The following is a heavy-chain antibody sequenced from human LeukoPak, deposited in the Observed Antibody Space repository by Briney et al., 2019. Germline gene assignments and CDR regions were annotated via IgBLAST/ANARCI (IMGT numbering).Heavy chain of an antibody. CDR2: IYYTGST. Sequence: SETLSLTCTVSGGSMSSYYWTWIRQPPGRGLEWIGHIYYTGSTSYNPSLKSRVTLSVDTSKNQFSLKLTSVTAADTAMYYCARYLSSGLDYWGQGTWLTVSS. J-gene: IGHJ4*02. CDR1: GGSMSSYY. V-gene: IGHV4-59*01. CDR3: ARYLSSGLDY. D-gene: IGHD3-10*01.